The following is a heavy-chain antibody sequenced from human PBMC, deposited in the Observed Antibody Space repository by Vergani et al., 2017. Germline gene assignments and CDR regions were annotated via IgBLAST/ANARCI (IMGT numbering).Heavy chain of an antibody. CDR3: VGDVRVSRT. J-gene: IGHJ3*01. CDR2: ISGNNDDV. V-gene: IGHV3-21*02. Sequence: VQLVESGGGVVQPGGSLRLSCVASGFTFSHYSMNWVRQAPGKGLEWVSSISGNNDDVYYADLVKGRFTISRDNAKNSLYLGMSRLRAEDTAVYYCVGDVRVSRTWGEGTLVAVSS. CDR1: GFTFSHYS.